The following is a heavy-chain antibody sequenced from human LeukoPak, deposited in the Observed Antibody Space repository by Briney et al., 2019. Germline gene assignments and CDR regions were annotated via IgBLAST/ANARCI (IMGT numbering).Heavy chain of an antibody. D-gene: IGHD2-2*01. CDR1: GFTFSSYE. V-gene: IGHV3-48*03. J-gene: IGHJ4*02. CDR2: ISSSGSTI. Sequence: GGSLRLSCAASGFTFSSYEMNWVRQAPGKGLEWVSYISSSGSTIYYADSVKGRFTISRDNAKNSLYLQMNSLRAEDTAVYYCAGDFCSSTSCYGTHFDYWGQGTLVTVSS. CDR3: AGDFCSSTSCYGTHFDY.